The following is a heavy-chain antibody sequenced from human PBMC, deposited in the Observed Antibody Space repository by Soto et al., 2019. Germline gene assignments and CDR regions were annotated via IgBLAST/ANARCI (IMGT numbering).Heavy chain of an antibody. CDR1: GGSISSYY. CDR2: IYYSGST. D-gene: IGHD4-17*01. J-gene: IGHJ4*02. V-gene: IGHV4-59*01. CDR3: ARGSSGDFDY. Sequence: SETLSLTCTVSGGSISSYYWSWIRQPPGKGLEWIGYIYYSGSTNYNPSLKSRVTISVDTSKNQFSLRLSSVTAADTAVYYCARGSSGDFDYWGQGTLVTVSS.